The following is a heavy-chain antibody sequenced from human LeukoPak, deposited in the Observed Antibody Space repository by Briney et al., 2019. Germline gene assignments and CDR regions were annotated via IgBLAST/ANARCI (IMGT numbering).Heavy chain of an antibody. CDR2: IRSKANNYAT. Sequence: GGSLRLPCTASGFTFSGSAMHWVRQASGKGLEWVGRIRSKANNYATTYAASVKGRFTISRDDSKNTAYLQMNSLKTEDTAVYYCTRRSVGATNANNWFDPWGQGTLVTVSS. CDR1: GFTFSGSA. V-gene: IGHV3-73*01. D-gene: IGHD1-26*01. CDR3: TRRSVGATNANNWFDP. J-gene: IGHJ5*02.